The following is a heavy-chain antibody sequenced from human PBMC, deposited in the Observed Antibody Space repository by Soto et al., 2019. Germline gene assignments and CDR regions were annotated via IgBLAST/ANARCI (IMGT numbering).Heavy chain of an antibody. Sequence: ASVKVSCKASGYTLTSYDMHWVRQAPGQRLEWMGWINAGNGNTKYSQKFQGRVTITRDTSASTAYMELTGLRSDDTAVYYCAGDPDSHYNDSHASSYPWGQGTLVTVSS. D-gene: IGHD4-4*01. CDR2: INAGNGNT. CDR3: AGDPDSHYNDSHASSYP. J-gene: IGHJ5*02. V-gene: IGHV1-3*01. CDR1: GYTLTSYD.